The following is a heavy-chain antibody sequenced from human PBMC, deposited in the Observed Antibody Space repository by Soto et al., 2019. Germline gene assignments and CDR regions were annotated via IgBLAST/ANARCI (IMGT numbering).Heavy chain of an antibody. CDR2: VIPIFGTA. V-gene: IGHV1-69*13. CDR1: GGTFSSYA. CDR3: AREEDGGNLGYFDY. J-gene: IGHJ4*02. Sequence: SVKVSCKASGGTFSSYAISWVRQAPGQGLEWMGGVIPIFGTANYAQKFQGRVTITADESTSTAYMELSSLRSEDTAVYYCAREEDGGNLGYFDYWGQGTLVTVSS. D-gene: IGHD2-21*02.